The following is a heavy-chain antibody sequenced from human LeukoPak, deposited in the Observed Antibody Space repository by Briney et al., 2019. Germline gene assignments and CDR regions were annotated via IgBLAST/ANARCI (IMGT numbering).Heavy chain of an antibody. Sequence: PSETLSLTCAVYGGSFSGYYWSWIRQPPGKGLEWIGEINHSGSTNYNPSLKSRVTISVDTSKNQFSLKLSSVTAADTAVYCCAGYSSGWYDYWGQGTLVTVSS. V-gene: IGHV4-34*01. CDR1: GGSFSGYY. J-gene: IGHJ4*02. D-gene: IGHD6-19*01. CDR2: INHSGST. CDR3: AGYSSGWYDY.